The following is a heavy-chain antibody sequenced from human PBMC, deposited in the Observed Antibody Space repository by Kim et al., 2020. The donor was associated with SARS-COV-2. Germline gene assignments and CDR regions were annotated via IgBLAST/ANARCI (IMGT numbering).Heavy chain of an antibody. CDR3: ARQSRDGYNLWY. D-gene: IGHD5-12*01. Sequence: SETLSLTCTVSGGSISSSSYYWGWIRQPPGKGLEWIGSIYYSGSTYYNPSLKSRVTISVDTSKNQFSLKLSSVTAADTAVYYCARQSRDGYNLWYWGQGTLVTVSS. CDR1: GGSISSSSYY. J-gene: IGHJ4*02. CDR2: IYYSGST. V-gene: IGHV4-39*01.